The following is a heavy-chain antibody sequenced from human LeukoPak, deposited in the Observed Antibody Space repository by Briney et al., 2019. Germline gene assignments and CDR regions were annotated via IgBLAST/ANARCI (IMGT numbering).Heavy chain of an antibody. V-gene: IGHV1-2*06. CDR2: INPNSGGT. CDR1: GYTFTGYY. CDR3: ATPVGLGYVGY. J-gene: IGHJ4*02. D-gene: IGHD5-12*01. Sequence: ASVKVSCKASGYTFTGYYMHWVRQAPGQGLEWMGRINPNSGGTNYAQKFQGRVTMTRDTSISTAYMELSRLRSDDTAGYYRATPVGLGYVGYWGQGTLVTVSS.